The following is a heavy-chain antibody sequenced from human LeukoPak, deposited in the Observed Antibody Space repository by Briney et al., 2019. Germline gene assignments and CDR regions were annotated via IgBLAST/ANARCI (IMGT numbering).Heavy chain of an antibody. Sequence: PSETLSLTRTVSGGSVSNKYWSWIRQPPGKGLEWIGEINHSGSTNYNPSLKSRVTISVDTSKKQFSLKLSSVTAADTAVYYCAREDRYCNGGSCYSWGQGTLVTVSS. D-gene: IGHD2-15*01. CDR3: AREDRYCNGGSCYS. V-gene: IGHV4-59*02. J-gene: IGHJ4*02. CDR1: GGSVSNKY. CDR2: INHSGST.